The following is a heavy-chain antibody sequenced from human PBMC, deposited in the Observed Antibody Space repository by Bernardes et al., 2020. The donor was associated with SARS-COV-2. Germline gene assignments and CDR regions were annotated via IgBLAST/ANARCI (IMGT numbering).Heavy chain of an antibody. Sequence: SEPLSLTCTVSGGSISSHYWNWLRQPPGKGLQWIGYIYYSGSTNYNPSLKSRVTISVDTSKNQFSLKLSSVTAADTAVYYCASSLWFGEEGMDVWGQGTTVTVSS. V-gene: IGHV4-59*11. D-gene: IGHD3-10*01. CDR3: ASSLWFGEEGMDV. J-gene: IGHJ6*01. CDR2: IYYSGST. CDR1: GGSISSHY.